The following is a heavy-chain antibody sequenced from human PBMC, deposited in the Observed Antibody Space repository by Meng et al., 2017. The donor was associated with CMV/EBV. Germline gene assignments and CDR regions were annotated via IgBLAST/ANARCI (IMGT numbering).Heavy chain of an antibody. D-gene: IGHD5-12*01. Sequence: QTPFKHVRPSLGKVKQTLPLNSTFSGFSLSTSGVGVRWIRQPPGKALEWLALIYWDDDKRYSPSLKSRLTITKDTSNNRVVLTRTNMDPVDTATYYCAHSQRGYSGPVDFDYWGQGTLVTVSS. CDR3: AHSQRGYSGPVDFDY. J-gene: IGHJ4*02. CDR1: GFSLSTSGVG. CDR2: IYWDDDK. V-gene: IGHV2-5*02.